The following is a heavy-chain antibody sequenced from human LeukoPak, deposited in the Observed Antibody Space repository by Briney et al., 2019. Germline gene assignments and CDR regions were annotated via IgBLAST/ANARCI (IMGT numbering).Heavy chain of an antibody. V-gene: IGHV4-30-4*08. CDR3: AREPRAGGPMDV. CDR2: IYYSGST. D-gene: IGHD1-26*01. J-gene: IGHJ6*03. Sequence: SETLSLTCTVSGGSISSGDYYWSWIRQPPGKGLEWIGYIYYSGSTYYNPSLKSRVTISVDTSKNQFSLKLSSVTAADTAVYYCAREPRAGGPMDVWGKGTTVTVSS. CDR1: GGSISSGDYY.